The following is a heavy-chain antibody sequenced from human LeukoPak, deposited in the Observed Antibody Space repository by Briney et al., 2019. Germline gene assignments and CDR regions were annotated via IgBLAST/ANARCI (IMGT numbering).Heavy chain of an antibody. V-gene: IGHV6-1*01. J-gene: IGHJ4*02. D-gene: IGHD1-26*01. CDR2: TYYRSKWIN. Sequence: SQTLSLTCAISRDSVSSNSVAWNWISQSPSRGLEWLGKTYYRSKWINDYAVSVRSRITINPNTSKNQLSLQLNSVTPEDTAVYFCGSSTLGAFDYWGQGTLVTVSS. CDR1: RDSVSSNSVA. CDR3: GSSTLGAFDY.